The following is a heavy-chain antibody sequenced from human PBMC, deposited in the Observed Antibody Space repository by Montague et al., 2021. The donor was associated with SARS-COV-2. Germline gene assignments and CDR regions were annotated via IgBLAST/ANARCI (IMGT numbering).Heavy chain of an antibody. V-gene: IGHV6-1*01. Sequence: CAISGDSDAGENVGWRWEGHTSSRHPLWQRRTYYGPKWYNDYAVSVKSRITINPDTSKNQFSLQLNSVTPEDTAVYYCARDVRGLRLVWNYYYYMDVWGKGTTVTVSS. D-gene: IGHD6-19*01. CDR3: ARDVRGLRLVWNYYYYMDV. J-gene: IGHJ6*03. CDR2: TYYGPKWYN. CDR1: GDSDAGENVG.